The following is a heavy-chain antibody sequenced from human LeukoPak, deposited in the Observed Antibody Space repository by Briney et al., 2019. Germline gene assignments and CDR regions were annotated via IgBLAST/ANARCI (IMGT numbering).Heavy chain of an antibody. V-gene: IGHV3-11*01. D-gene: IGHD1-26*01. CDR2: ISGVADSI. J-gene: IGHJ6*02. CDR3: ARGGALGMDV. Sequence: GGSLRLSCAASGFTFSDYYMTWIRQAPGKGLEWDSYISGVADSIYYGDSVKGRFTISRDNAKKSAYLQMNSLRADDTAVYYCARGGALGMDVWGQGTTVTVSS. CDR1: GFTFSDYY.